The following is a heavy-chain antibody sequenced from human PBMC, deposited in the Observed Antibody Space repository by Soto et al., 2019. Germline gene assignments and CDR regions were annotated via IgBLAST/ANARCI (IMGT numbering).Heavy chain of an antibody. CDR2: ISGSGGST. Sequence: EVQLLESGGGLVQPGGSLRLSCAASGFTFSSYAMSWVRQAPGKGLEWVSAISGSGGSTYYADSVKGRFTISRDNSKNTLYLQMNSLRAEDTAVYYCAKVEGYDSSGYSVNAFDIWGQGTMVTVSS. CDR1: GFTFSSYA. CDR3: AKVEGYDSSGYSVNAFDI. D-gene: IGHD3-22*01. J-gene: IGHJ3*02. V-gene: IGHV3-23*01.